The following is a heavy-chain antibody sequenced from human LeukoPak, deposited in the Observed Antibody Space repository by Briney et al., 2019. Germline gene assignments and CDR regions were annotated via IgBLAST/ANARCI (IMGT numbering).Heavy chain of an antibody. CDR1: GYTFTSYD. D-gene: IGHD3-10*01. CDR3: ATSYYYGSGSYYYLNYYMDV. Sequence: ASVKVSCKASGYTFTSYDINWVRQAPGKGLEWMGGFDPEDGETIYAQKFQGRVTMTEDTSTDTAYMELSSLRSEDTAVYYCATSYYYGSGSYYYLNYYMDVWGKGTTVTVSS. V-gene: IGHV1-24*01. J-gene: IGHJ6*03. CDR2: FDPEDGET.